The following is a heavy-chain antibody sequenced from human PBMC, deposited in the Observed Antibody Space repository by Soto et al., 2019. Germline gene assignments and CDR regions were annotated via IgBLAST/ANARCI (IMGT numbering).Heavy chain of an antibody. CDR3: ALDPRNIGYCSSTSCYHYYGMDV. CDR2: IYYSGST. D-gene: IGHD2-2*01. CDR1: GGSISSGGYY. V-gene: IGHV4-31*03. J-gene: IGHJ6*02. Sequence: SETLSLTCTVSGGSISSGGYYWSWIRQHPEKGLEWIGYIYYSGSTNYNPSLKSRVTISVDTSKNQFSLKLSSVTAADTAVYYCALDPRNIGYCSSTSCYHYYGMDVCGQGTTVTVSS.